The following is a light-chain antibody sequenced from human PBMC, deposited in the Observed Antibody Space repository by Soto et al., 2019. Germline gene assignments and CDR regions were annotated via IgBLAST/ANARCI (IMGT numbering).Light chain of an antibody. J-gene: IGLJ2*01. V-gene: IGLV2-23*02. CDR1: SSDVGSYNL. Sequence: QPVLTQPASVSGSPGQSITISCTGTSSDVGSYNLVSWYQHHPGKAPKLMIYEVSKRPSGVSNRFSGSKSGNTASLTISGLQAEDEADYYCCSYAGSSPVVFGGGTKLTVL. CDR2: EVS. CDR3: CSYAGSSPVV.